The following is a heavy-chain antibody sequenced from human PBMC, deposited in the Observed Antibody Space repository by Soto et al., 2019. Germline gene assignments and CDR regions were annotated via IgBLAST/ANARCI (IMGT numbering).Heavy chain of an antibody. Sequence: GGSLRLSCAASGFTVSTNYMSWVRQAPGKGLEWVSSISRTGDSAYYADSVKGRLAISRDNSRNTLFLQMNSLRAEDTAVYYCVREMTTLVTYGMDVWGQGATVTVSS. CDR3: VREMTTLVTYGMDV. CDR2: ISRTGDSA. V-gene: IGHV3-53*01. D-gene: IGHD3-16*01. J-gene: IGHJ6*02. CDR1: GFTVSTNY.